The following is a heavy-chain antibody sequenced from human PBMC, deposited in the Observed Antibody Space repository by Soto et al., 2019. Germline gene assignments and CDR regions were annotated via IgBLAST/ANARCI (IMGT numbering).Heavy chain of an antibody. CDR1: GYTFSNYG. Sequence: ASVKVSCKASGYTFSNYGISWVRQAPGQGLEWMGWISSYNGNTNYAQKLQGRVTMTTDTSTSTAYMELRSLRSDDTAVYYCARAPRTVDGTFRFAPCGQGTLVTVSS. CDR2: ISSYNGNT. CDR3: ARAPRTVDGTFRFAP. V-gene: IGHV1-18*01. J-gene: IGHJ5*02. D-gene: IGHD6-19*01.